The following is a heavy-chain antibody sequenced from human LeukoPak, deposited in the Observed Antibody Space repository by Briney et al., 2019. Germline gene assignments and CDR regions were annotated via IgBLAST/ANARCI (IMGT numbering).Heavy chain of an antibody. CDR1: GYTFTGYY. CDR3: ARRYYDSSGNPDFFDY. Sequence: ASVKVSCKASGYTFTGYYMHWVRQAPGQGLEWMGWINSNSGGTNYAQKFQGRVTMTRDTSISTAYMELSRLRSDDTAVYYCARRYYDSSGNPDFFDYWGQGTLVTVSS. V-gene: IGHV1-2*02. J-gene: IGHJ4*02. CDR2: INSNSGGT. D-gene: IGHD3-22*01.